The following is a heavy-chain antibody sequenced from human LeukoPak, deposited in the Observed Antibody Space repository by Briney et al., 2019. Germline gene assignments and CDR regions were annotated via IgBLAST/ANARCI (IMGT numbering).Heavy chain of an antibody. Sequence: KPSETLSLTCTVSGGSMSIYYWSWIRQPPGKGLGWIGCIYYIGNSNYNPSLKSRVPISGDTSRKQFSLKLSSVTAADTAVYYCARQTYYYDSSDYYYGYFDLWGRGTLVTVSS. V-gene: IGHV4-59*08. CDR3: ARQTYYYDSSDYYYGYFDL. CDR2: IYYIGNS. D-gene: IGHD3-22*01. J-gene: IGHJ2*01. CDR1: GGSMSIYY.